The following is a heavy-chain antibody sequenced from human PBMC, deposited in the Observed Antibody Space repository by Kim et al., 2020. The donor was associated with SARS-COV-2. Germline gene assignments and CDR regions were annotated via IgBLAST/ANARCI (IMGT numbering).Heavy chain of an antibody. J-gene: IGHJ4*02. CDR2: K. V-gene: IGHV2-70*01. CDR3: ARMSESRTFDY. Sequence: KYSSTSLKTRLTISKDTSKNQVVLTMTNMDPVDTATYYCARMSESRTFDYWGQGTLVTVSS. D-gene: IGHD3-3*01.